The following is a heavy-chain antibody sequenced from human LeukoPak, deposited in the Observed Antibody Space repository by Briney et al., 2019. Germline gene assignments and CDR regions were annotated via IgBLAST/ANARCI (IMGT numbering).Heavy chain of an antibody. CDR1: GYTFTTYY. Sequence: ASVKVSCKASGYTFTTYYMHWVRQAPGQGLEWMGIINSSGGSTNYAQKFQGRITMTRDTSTSTVYMELSSLRSEDTAVYYCARAKQVWGATYYFDYWGQGTLVTVSS. CDR2: INSSGGST. J-gene: IGHJ4*02. V-gene: IGHV1-46*01. D-gene: IGHD1-26*01. CDR3: ARAKQVWGATYYFDY.